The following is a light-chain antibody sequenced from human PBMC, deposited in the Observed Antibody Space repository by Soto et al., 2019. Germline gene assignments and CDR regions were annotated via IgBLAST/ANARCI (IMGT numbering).Light chain of an antibody. J-gene: IGKJ1*01. CDR2: GAS. Sequence: AIEMTQSPSSLSASVGDTVTITCRASQGIGKDLAWFQQRPGKAPKLLIYGASGLQNGVPSRFSGSGSGRDFTLTISGLQTEDFATYFCLQDFNYPWTFGQGTKVDIK. CDR3: LQDFNYPWT. V-gene: IGKV1-6*01. CDR1: QGIGKD.